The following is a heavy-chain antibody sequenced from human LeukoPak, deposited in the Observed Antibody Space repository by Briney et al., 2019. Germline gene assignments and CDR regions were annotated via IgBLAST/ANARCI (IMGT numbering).Heavy chain of an antibody. D-gene: IGHD1-7*01. CDR1: GFTFSSYG. V-gene: IGHV3-33*06. Sequence: PGRSLRLSCAASGFTFSSYGMHWVRQAPGKGLEWGAVIWYDGSNKYYADSVKGRFTISRDNSKNTLYLQMNSLSAEDTAVYYCAKDSPELELTPPFDYWGQGTLVTVSS. CDR2: IWYDGSNK. J-gene: IGHJ4*02. CDR3: AKDSPELELTPPFDY.